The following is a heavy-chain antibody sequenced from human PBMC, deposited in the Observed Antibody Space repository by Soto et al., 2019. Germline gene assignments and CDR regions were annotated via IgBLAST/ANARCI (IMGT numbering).Heavy chain of an antibody. CDR3: SGSYSCYGMDV. D-gene: IGHD3-16*01. Sequence: GASVKVSCKASGGTFSSYAISWVRQAPGQGLEWMGGIIPIFGTANYAQKFQGRVTITRDTSASTAYMELSSLRSEDTAVYYCSGSYSCYGMDVWGQGTTVTVSS. J-gene: IGHJ6*02. V-gene: IGHV1-69*05. CDR2: IIPIFGTA. CDR1: GGTFSSYA.